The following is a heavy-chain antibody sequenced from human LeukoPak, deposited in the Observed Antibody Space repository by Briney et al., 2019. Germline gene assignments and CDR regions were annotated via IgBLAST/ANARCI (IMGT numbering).Heavy chain of an antibody. CDR1: GYTFSSYG. J-gene: IGHJ4*02. D-gene: IGHD6-13*01. CDR3: ARDNKVASGSGFDY. CDR2: LSAYDGNT. Sequence: ASVKVSCKASGYTFSSYGISWVRQAPGQGPGWMGWLSAYDGNTNYAQNVQGRVTLTTDTSTSTAYMELRSLRSDDTAFYYCARDNKVASGSGFDYWGQGTLVTVSS. V-gene: IGHV1-18*01.